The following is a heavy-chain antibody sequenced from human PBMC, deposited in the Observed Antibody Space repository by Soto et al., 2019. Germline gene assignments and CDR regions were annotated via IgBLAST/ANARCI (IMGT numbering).Heavy chain of an antibody. CDR2: INPIVGTA. V-gene: IGHV1-69*05. J-gene: IGHJ6*02. CDR3: ARFVEMVTTGPDYYYGMDV. CDR1: GDTFNSYG. Sequence: SVKVSCKASGDTFNSYGISWVRQAPGQGLEWMGGINPIVGTANYAQKFRGRVTMTTDKSTSTAYMELSSLRSEDTAVYYCARFVEMVTTGPDYYYGMDVWGQGTTVTVSS. D-gene: IGHD5-18*01.